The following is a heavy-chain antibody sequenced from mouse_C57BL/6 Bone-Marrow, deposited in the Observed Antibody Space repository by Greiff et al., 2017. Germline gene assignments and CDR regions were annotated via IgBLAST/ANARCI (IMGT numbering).Heavy chain of an antibody. Sequence: QVQLQQSGPELVKPGASVKISCKASGYAFSSSWMNWVKQRPGKGLEWIGRIYPGDGDTNYNGKFKGKATLTAYKSSSTAYMQLSSLTSEDSAVYFCARNSIDYYGSRSPHWYFDVWGTGTTVTVSS. CDR1: GYAFSSSW. J-gene: IGHJ1*03. CDR2: IYPGDGDT. CDR3: ARNSIDYYGSRSPHWYFDV. V-gene: IGHV1-82*01. D-gene: IGHD1-1*01.